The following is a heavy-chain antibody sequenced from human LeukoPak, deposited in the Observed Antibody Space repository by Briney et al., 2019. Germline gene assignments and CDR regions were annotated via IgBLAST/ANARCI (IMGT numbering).Heavy chain of an antibody. D-gene: IGHD1-1*01. CDR1: GFTFSDFW. Sequence: GGSLRLSCAGSGFTFSDFWMTWVRQTPGKGLEWVANIKEDGTEKNLVDSVKGRFTISRDNTKDLLYLEMNSLRGDDTAIYYCVRESRPGGAMGLYHNLDYWGQGTLVAVSS. J-gene: IGHJ4*02. V-gene: IGHV3-7*01. CDR2: IKEDGTEK. CDR3: VRESRPGGAMGLYHNLDY.